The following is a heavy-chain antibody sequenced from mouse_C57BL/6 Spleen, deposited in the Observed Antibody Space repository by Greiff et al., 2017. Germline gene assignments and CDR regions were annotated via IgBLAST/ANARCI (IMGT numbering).Heavy chain of an antibody. CDR3: TREDLLLFDY. V-gene: IGHV1-15*01. D-gene: IGHD1-1*01. CDR2: IDPETGGT. Sequence: VQLQQSGAELVRPGASVTLSCTASGYTFTDYEMHWVKQTPVHGLEWIGAIDPETGGTAYNQKFKGKAILTADKSSSTAYMELRSLTSEDSAVYYCTREDLLLFDYWGQGTTLTVSS. J-gene: IGHJ2*01. CDR1: GYTFTDYE.